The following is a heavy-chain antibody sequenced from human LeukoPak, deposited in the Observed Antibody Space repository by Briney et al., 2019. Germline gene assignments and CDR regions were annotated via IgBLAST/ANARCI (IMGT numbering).Heavy chain of an antibody. CDR3: ARHGSTSGWYYFDY. CDR1: GGSISSYY. CDR2: IYYSGST. J-gene: IGHJ4*02. V-gene: IGHV4-59*08. D-gene: IGHD6-19*01. Sequence: SQTLSLTCTVSGGSISSYYWSWIRQPPGKGLEWIGYIYYSGSTNYNPSLKSRVTISVDTSKNQFSLKLSSVTAADTAVYYRARHGSTSGWYYFDYWGQGTLVTVSS.